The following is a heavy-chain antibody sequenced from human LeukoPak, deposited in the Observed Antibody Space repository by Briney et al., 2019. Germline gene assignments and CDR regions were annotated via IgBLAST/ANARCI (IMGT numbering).Heavy chain of an antibody. CDR2: IIPIFGTA. D-gene: IGHD3-10*01. CDR3: ARTRNYYGSFFDY. CDR1: GYTFTSYD. V-gene: IGHV1-69*13. J-gene: IGHJ4*02. Sequence: SVKVSCKGSGYTFTSYDINWVRQATGKGLEWMGGIIPIFGTANYAQKSQGSVTITADESTSTAYMELSSLRSEDTAVYYCARTRNYYGSFFDYWGQGTLVTVSS.